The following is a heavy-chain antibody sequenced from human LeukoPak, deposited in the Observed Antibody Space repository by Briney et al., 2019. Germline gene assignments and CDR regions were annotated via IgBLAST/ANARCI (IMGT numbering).Heavy chain of an antibody. CDR2: ILHSGST. V-gene: IGHV4-38-2*01. CDR1: GYSISSGNY. J-gene: IGHJ4*02. CDR3: SRRCVSPSCYLY. D-gene: IGHD2-2*01. Sequence: SETLSLTCAVSGYSISSGNYWGWIRQPPGKGLEWIGNILHSGSTYYNPSLKSRVTISVDTSKNQFSLKLSSVTAADTAVYYCSRRCVSPSCYLYRGQGTLVTVSS.